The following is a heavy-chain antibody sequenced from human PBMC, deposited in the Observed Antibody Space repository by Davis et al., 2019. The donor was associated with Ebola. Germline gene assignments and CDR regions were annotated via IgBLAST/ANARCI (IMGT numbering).Heavy chain of an antibody. J-gene: IGHJ2*01. CDR1: GGSISSSSYY. D-gene: IGHD2-8*01. CDR2: IYYSGST. CDR3: ARAHIVLMVYASYFDL. V-gene: IGHV4-39*01. Sequence: PGGSLRLSCTVSGGSISSSSYYWGWIRQPPGKGLEWIGSIYYSGSTYYNPSLKSRVTISVDTSKNQFSLKLSSVTAADTAVYYCARAHIVLMVYASYFDLWGRGTLVTVSS.